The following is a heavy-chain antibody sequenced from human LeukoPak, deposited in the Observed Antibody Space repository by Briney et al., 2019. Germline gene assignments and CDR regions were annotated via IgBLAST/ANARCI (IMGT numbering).Heavy chain of an antibody. D-gene: IGHD3-10*01. J-gene: IGHJ5*02. Sequence: GGSLRLSCAASGITFSSYAMHWVRQAPGKGLEWVAVISYDGSNKYYADSVKGRFTISRDNSKNTLYLQMNSLRAEDTAVYYCAKVERVGELLSWGQGTLVTVSS. CDR1: GITFSSYA. CDR3: AKVERVGELLS. V-gene: IGHV3-30*14. CDR2: ISYDGSNK.